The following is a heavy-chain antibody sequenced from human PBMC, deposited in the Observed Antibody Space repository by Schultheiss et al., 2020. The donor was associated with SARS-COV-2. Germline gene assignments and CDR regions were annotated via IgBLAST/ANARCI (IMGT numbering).Heavy chain of an antibody. J-gene: IGHJ6*02. CDR1: GFTFTSSA. CDR3: ARDLMSSSWYETYYGMDV. V-gene: IGHV1-58*02. D-gene: IGHD6-13*01. Sequence: SVKVSCKASGFTFTSSAMQWVRQARGQRLEWIGWIVVGSGNTNYAQKFQERVTITRDMSTSTAYMELSSLRSEDTAVYYCARDLMSSSWYETYYGMDVWGQGTTVTVSS. CDR2: IVVGSGNT.